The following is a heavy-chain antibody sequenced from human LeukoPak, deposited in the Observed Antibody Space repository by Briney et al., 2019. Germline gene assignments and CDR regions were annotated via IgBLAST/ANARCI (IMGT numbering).Heavy chain of an antibody. D-gene: IGHD4-17*01. CDR1: GYTFTSYY. J-gene: IGHJ4*02. Sequence: ASVKVSCKASGYTFTSYYMHWVRQAPGQGLEWMGIINPSGGSTSYAQKFQGRATMTRDMSTSTVYMELSSLRSEDTAVYYCARGGERDSVTTNFDYWGQGTLVTVSS. V-gene: IGHV1-46*01. CDR3: ARGGERDSVTTNFDY. CDR2: INPSGGST.